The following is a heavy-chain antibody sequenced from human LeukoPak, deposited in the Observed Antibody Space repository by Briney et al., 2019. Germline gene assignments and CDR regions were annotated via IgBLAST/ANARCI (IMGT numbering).Heavy chain of an antibody. Sequence: ASVKVSCKASGYTFTSYDINWVRQATGQGLEWMGWVNPNSGNTGYAQKFQGRVTMTRNTSISTAYMELSSLRSEDTAVYYCARGVGATTAPYYYYYMDVWGKGTTVTVSS. CDR3: ARGVGATTAPYYYYYMDV. J-gene: IGHJ6*03. D-gene: IGHD1-26*01. CDR1: GYTFTSYD. CDR2: VNPNSGNT. V-gene: IGHV1-8*01.